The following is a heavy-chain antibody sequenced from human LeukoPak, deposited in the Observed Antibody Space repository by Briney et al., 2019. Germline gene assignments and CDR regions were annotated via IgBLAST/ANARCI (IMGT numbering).Heavy chain of an antibody. Sequence: GGSLRLSCAASGFTFSSYGMHWVRQAPGKGLEWVAVIWYDGSNKYYADSVKGRFTISRDNSKNSLYLQMNSLRAEDTAVYYCAVGVKTFDFWGQGTLVTVSS. V-gene: IGHV3-33*01. D-gene: IGHD1-26*01. CDR3: AVGVKTFDF. CDR1: GFTFSSYG. J-gene: IGHJ4*02. CDR2: IWYDGSNK.